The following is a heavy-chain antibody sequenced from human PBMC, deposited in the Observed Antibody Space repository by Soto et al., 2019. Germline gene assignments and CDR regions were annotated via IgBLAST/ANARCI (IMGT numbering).Heavy chain of an antibody. CDR3: ARGGIGYCSGGTCFHTAFDI. D-gene: IGHD2-15*01. CDR1: GFTFSTYW. CDR2: IKEDGSEK. V-gene: IGHV3-7*01. J-gene: IGHJ3*02. Sequence: EVQLVESGGGLVQPGGSLRLSCAASGFTFSTYWMSWVRQAPGKGLEWLANIKEDGSEKYYVDSLKGRFTISRDNAKNSLYVQMNSLGVEDTAVYYCARGGIGYCSGGTCFHTAFDIWGQGAMVTVSS.